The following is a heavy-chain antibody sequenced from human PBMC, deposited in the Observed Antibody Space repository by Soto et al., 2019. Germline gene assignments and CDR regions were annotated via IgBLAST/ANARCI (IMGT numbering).Heavy chain of an antibody. V-gene: IGHV6-1*01. J-gene: IGHJ6*03. CDR2: TYYRSKWYN. Sequence: SQTLSLTCAISGDSVSSNSAAWNWIRQSPSRGLEWLGRTYYRSKWYNDYAVSVKSRITINPDTSKKQFSLQLNSVTPEDTAVYYCAREVSHCSGGSCYSSRVDYYYMDVWGKGTTVTVSS. CDR3: AREVSHCSGGSCYSSRVDYYYMDV. CDR1: GDSVSSNSAA. D-gene: IGHD2-15*01.